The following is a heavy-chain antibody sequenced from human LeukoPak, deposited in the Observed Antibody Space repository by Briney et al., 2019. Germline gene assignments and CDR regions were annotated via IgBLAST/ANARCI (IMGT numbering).Heavy chain of an antibody. V-gene: IGHV4-4*07. CDR3: ARGYYDSSGYYYFDY. Sequence: SETLSLTRTVSGGSISDYYWSWIRQPAGKGLEWIGRIYTSGSTYYNPSLKSRVTMAPDTSKNQFSLKLSSVTAADTAVYYCARGYYDSSGYYYFDYWGQGTLVTVSS. CDR2: IYTSGST. D-gene: IGHD3-22*01. J-gene: IGHJ4*02. CDR1: GGSISDYY.